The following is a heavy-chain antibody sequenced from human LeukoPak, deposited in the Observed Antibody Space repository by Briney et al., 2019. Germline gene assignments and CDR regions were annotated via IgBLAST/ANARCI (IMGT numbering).Heavy chain of an antibody. V-gene: IGHV3-23*01. CDR1: GFTFSNHG. CDR3: AKEQTIVGATCFDY. D-gene: IGHD1-26*01. J-gene: IGHJ4*02. CDR2: ISGSGGST. Sequence: GGTLRLSCAASGFTFSNHGINWVRQAPGKGLEWVSAISGSGGSTYCADSVKGRFTISRDNSKNTLYLQMNSLRAEDTAVYYCAKEQTIVGATCFDYWGQGTLVTVSS.